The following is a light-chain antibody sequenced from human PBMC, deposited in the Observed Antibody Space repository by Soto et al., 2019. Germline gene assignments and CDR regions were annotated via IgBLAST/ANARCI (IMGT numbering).Light chain of an antibody. CDR1: SSDVGGYNY. J-gene: IGLJ2*01. CDR3: SSYTSSTHLLV. V-gene: IGLV2-14*01. Sequence: QSALTQPASVSGSPGQSITISCTGTSSDVGGYNYVSWYQQHPGKAPKLMIYDVSNRPSGVSNRFSGSKSGHTASLTISGLQAEDDADYSCSSYTSSTHLLVFGGGTNLTVL. CDR2: DVS.